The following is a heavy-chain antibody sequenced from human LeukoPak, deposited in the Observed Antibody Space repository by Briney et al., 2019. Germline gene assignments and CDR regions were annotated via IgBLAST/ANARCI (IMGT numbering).Heavy chain of an antibody. CDR1: GFTFSSYS. CDR3: ARDGWVVPANNWFDP. D-gene: IGHD2-2*01. CDR2: ISSSSSYI. Sequence: PGGSLRLSCAASGFTFSSYSMNWVRQAPGKGLEWVSSISSSSSYIYYADSVKGRFTISRDNAKNSLYLQMNSLKAEDTAVYYCARDGWVVPANNWFDPWGQGTLVTVSS. J-gene: IGHJ5*02. V-gene: IGHV3-21*01.